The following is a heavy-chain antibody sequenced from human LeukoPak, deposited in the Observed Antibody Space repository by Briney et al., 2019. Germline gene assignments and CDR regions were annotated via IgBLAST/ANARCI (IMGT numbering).Heavy chain of an antibody. V-gene: IGHV3-7*01. Sequence: GGSLRLSCAASGFTFSRYWMSWVRQAPGKGLEWVANIKQDGSEKYYVDSVKGRFTISRDNAKNSLYLQMNSLRAEDTAVYYCARGTRLSSSSWYYGMDVWGQGTTVTVSS. CDR3: ARGTRLSSSSWYYGMDV. J-gene: IGHJ6*02. D-gene: IGHD6-13*01. CDR1: GFTFSRYW. CDR2: IKQDGSEK.